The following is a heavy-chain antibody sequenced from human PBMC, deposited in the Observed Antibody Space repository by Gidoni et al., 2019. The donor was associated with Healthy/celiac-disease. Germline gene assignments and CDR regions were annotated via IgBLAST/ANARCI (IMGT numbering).Heavy chain of an antibody. CDR3: ASQYYYDSSGYLGYYYYGMDV. CDR2: IIPILGIA. J-gene: IGHJ6*02. CDR1: GGTFSSYT. V-gene: IGHV1-69*02. D-gene: IGHD3-22*01. Sequence: QVQLVQSGAEVKKPGSSVKVSCTASGGTFSSYTISWVRQAPGQGLEWMGRIIPILGIANYAQKFQGRVTITADKSTSTAYMELSSLRSEDTAVYYCASQYYYDSSGYLGYYYYGMDVWGQGTTVTVSS.